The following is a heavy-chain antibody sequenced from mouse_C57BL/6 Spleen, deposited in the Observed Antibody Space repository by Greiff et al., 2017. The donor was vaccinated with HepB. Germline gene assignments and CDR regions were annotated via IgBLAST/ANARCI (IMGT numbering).Heavy chain of an antibody. D-gene: IGHD1-1*01. CDR2: IDPSDSYT. Sequence: VQLQQPGAELVKPGASVKLSCKASGYTFTSYWMQWVKQRPGQGLEWIGEIDPSDSYTNYNQKFKGKATLTVDTSSSTAYMQLSSLTSEDSAVYYCARFNYGSSLYAMDYWGQGTSVTVSS. V-gene: IGHV1-50*01. J-gene: IGHJ4*01. CDR3: ARFNYGSSLYAMDY. CDR1: GYTFTSYW.